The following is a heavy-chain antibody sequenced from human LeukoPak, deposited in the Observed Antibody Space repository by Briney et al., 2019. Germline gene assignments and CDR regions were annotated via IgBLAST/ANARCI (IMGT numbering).Heavy chain of an antibody. V-gene: IGHV4-34*01. CDR1: GGSFSGYY. Sequence: SETLSLTCAVYGGSFSGYYWSWIRQPPGKGLEWIGEINHSGSTNYNPSLKSRVTMSVDTSKNQFSLKLSSVTAADTAVYYCARGKDTAMDKELFDYWGQGTLVTVSS. J-gene: IGHJ4*02. D-gene: IGHD5-18*01. CDR3: ARGKDTAMDKELFDY. CDR2: INHSGST.